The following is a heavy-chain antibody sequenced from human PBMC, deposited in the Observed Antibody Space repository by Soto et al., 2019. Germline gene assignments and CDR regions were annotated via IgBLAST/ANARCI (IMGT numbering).Heavy chain of an antibody. V-gene: IGHV1-18*01. J-gene: IGHJ4*02. CDR1: GYTFTRYG. CDR2: ISAYNGNT. D-gene: IGHD6-13*01. CDR3: ARDQVGQQLVLGYFAY. Sequence: GASVKGYCKASGYTFTRYGISWVRQAPGQGLEWMGWISAYNGNTNYAQKLQGRVTMTTDTSTSTAYMELRSLRSDDTAVYYCARDQVGQQLVLGYFAYWGQGTLVTVSS.